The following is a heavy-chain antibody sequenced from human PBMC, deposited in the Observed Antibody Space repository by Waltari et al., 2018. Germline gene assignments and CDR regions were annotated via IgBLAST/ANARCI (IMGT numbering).Heavy chain of an antibody. V-gene: IGHV3-15*01. CDR1: GFTFSNAW. D-gene: IGHD6-19*01. CDR2: IKSKTDGGTT. J-gene: IGHJ4*02. Sequence: EVQLVESGGGLVKPGGSLRLSCAASGFTFSNAWMSWVRQAPGKGLEWVGRIKSKTDGGTTDYAAPVKGRLTISRDDSKNTLYLQMNSLKTEDTAVYYCTTDPPYSSGWYGGYWGQGTLVTVSS. CDR3: TTDPPYSSGWYGGY.